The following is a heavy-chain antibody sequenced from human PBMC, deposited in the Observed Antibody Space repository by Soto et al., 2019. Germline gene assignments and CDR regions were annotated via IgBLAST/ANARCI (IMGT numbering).Heavy chain of an antibody. J-gene: IGHJ4*02. CDR2: INHSGST. Sequence: PSETLSLTCAVYGGSFSGYYWSWIRQPPGKGLEWIGEINHSGSTNYNPSLKSRVTISVDTSKNQFSLKLSSVTAADTAVYYCAGNRSNWKMPQAPRGIDYWGQGTLVTVSS. V-gene: IGHV4-34*01. D-gene: IGHD1-20*01. CDR1: GGSFSGYY. CDR3: AGNRSNWKMPQAPRGIDY.